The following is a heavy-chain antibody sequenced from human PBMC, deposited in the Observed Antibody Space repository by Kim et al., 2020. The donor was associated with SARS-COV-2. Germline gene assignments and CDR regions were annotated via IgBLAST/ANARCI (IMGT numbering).Heavy chain of an antibody. CDR3: ARSPLVTVTRTNYYYYYGMDV. CDR2: INPSGGST. V-gene: IGHV1-46*01. D-gene: IGHD4-4*01. J-gene: IGHJ6*02. CDR1: GYTFTSHY. Sequence: ASVKVSCKASGYTFTSHYMHWVRQAPGQGPEWMGMINPSGGSTTYSQNFQGRVTVTRDTSTSTVYMELSGLTFEDTAVYYCARSPLVTVTRTNYYYYYGMDVWGQGTTVIVSS.